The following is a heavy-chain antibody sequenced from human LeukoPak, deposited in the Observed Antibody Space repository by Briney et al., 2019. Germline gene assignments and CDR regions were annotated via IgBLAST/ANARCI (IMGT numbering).Heavy chain of an antibody. CDR1: GFTFTSYP. CDR2: ISGSGGST. V-gene: IGHV3-23*01. J-gene: IGHJ6*02. D-gene: IGHD3-3*01. CDR3: AKSVAIYFYYGLDV. Sequence: GGSLRLSCAASGFTFTSYPMSWVRKPPGKGLEWASAISGSGGSTYYADSVKGRFTISRDNSKNTLFLQMNSLRAEDTAPYYCAKSVAIYFYYGLDVWGQGTTVTVSS.